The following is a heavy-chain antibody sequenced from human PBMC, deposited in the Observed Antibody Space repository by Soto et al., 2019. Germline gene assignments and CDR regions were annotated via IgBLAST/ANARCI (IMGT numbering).Heavy chain of an antibody. Sequence: GGSLRLSCAASGFTFDDFAMCWVRPVPGNGLEWISLVNWDGDTTFYADSVKGRFIISRDNSKNSVYLQMTRLRSEDSAMYYCAKGATVTTHYQYYGMEVWGQGTTVTVSS. CDR2: VNWDGDTT. CDR1: GFTFDDFA. D-gene: IGHD4-17*01. J-gene: IGHJ6*02. CDR3: AKGATVTTHYQYYGMEV. V-gene: IGHV3-43D*04.